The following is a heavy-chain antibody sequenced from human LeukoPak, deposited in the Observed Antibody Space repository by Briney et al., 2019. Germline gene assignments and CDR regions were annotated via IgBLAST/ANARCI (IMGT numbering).Heavy chain of an antibody. Sequence: SVKVSCKDSGGTFSSYIINWVRQAPGQGLEWMGGITSVFGTVNYAQKFQARVTITADKSTSTAYMELNSLRSEDTAVYYCARGGTSTWPPRPFDYWGQGTLVTVSS. D-gene: IGHD6-13*01. CDR1: GGTFSSYI. J-gene: IGHJ4*02. CDR2: ITSVFGTV. V-gene: IGHV1-69*06. CDR3: ARGGTSTWPPRPFDY.